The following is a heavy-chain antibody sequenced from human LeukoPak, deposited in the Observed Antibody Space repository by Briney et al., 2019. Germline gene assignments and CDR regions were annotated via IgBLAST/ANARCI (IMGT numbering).Heavy chain of an antibody. Sequence: SETLSLTCAVYGGSFSGYYWSWIRQPPGKGLEWIGEINHSGSTNYNPSLESRVTISVDTSKNQFSLKLSSVTAADTAVYYCARGGDIVVVPAAEFDPWGQGTLVTVSS. V-gene: IGHV4-34*01. CDR3: ARGGDIVVVPAAEFDP. CDR2: INHSGST. CDR1: GGSFSGYY. D-gene: IGHD2-2*01. J-gene: IGHJ5*02.